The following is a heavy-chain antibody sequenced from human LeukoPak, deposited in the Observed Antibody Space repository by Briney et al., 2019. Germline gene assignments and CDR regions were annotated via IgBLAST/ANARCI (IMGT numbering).Heavy chain of an antibody. D-gene: IGHD4-23*01. CDR1: GGSINSYY. CDR2: IYYTGTT. Sequence: PSETLSLTCTVSGGSINSYYWTWIRQPPGKGLEWIGSIYYTGTTGYNSSLKSRVTISIDTSKNQFSLNLNSVTAADTAVYYCARHWYGGNFLFDYWGQGTLITVSS. CDR3: ARHWYGGNFLFDY. J-gene: IGHJ4*02. V-gene: IGHV4-59*08.